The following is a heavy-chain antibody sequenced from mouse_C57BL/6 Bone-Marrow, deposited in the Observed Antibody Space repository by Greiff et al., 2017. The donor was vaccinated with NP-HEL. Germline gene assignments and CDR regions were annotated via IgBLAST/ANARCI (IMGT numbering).Heavy chain of an antibody. CDR2: IYPRSGNT. D-gene: IGHD2-5*01. J-gene: IGHJ3*02. V-gene: IGHV1-81*01. CDR3: ARMYINYVG. Sequence: VKLQQSGAELARPGASVKLSCKASGYTFTSYGISWVKQRTGQGLEWIGEIYPRSGNTYYNEKFKGKATLTADKSSSTTYMELRSLTSEDAAGYFCARMYINYVGWGKGTLVTVAA. CDR1: GYTFTSYG.